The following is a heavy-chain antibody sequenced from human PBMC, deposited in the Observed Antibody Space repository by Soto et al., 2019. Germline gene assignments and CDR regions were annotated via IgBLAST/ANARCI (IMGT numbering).Heavy chain of an antibody. V-gene: IGHV3-74*01. J-gene: IGHJ4*02. CDR2: INIDGTRT. CDR3: ARVPDGGYECN. Sequence: EVQLVASGGGLVQPGGSLRLSCAASGFTFSSYWMHWVRQAPGKGRVWVSRINIDGTRTVYADSLKGRFTISSDNVKNTVYLQMNSLRAEDTAVYYCARVPDGGYECNWGQGTLVTVSS. D-gene: IGHD5-12*01. CDR1: GFTFSSYW.